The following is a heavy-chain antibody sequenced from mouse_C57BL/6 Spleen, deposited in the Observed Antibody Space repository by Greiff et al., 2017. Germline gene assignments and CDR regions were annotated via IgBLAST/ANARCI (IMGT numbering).Heavy chain of an antibody. CDR1: GYTFTSYW. Sequence: QVQLQQPGAELVRPGSSVKLSCKASGYTFTSYWMDWVKQRPGQGLEWIGNIYPSDSETHYNQKFKDKATLTVDKSSSTAYMQLSSLTSEDSAVDYCARMPYYYGSPFAYWGQGTLVTVSA. CDR3: ARMPYYYGSPFAY. J-gene: IGHJ3*01. CDR2: IYPSDSET. D-gene: IGHD1-1*01. V-gene: IGHV1-61*01.